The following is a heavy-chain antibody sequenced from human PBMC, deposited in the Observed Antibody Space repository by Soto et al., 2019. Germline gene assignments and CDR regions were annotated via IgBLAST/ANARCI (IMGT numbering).Heavy chain of an antibody. CDR3: AKSDRITIFGVVISGFDY. J-gene: IGHJ4*02. CDR1: GFTFSSYA. Sequence: EVQLLESGGGLVQPGGSLRLSCAASGFTFSSYAMSWVRQAPGKGLEWVSAISGSGGSTYYADSVKGRFTISRDNAKNTRYLQRNSLRAEDTAVYYCAKSDRITIFGVVISGFDYWGQGTLVTVSS. V-gene: IGHV3-23*01. D-gene: IGHD3-3*01. CDR2: ISGSGGST.